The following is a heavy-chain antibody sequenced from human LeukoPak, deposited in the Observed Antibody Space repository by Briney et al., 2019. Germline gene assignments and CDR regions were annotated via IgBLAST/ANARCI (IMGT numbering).Heavy chain of an antibody. D-gene: IGHD3-3*02. V-gene: IGHV1-46*01. Sequence: ASVTVSFTRSGYSFTNIYIHWGRQAPAQGLEWMGMVKPGGGSTISAQEFQDRVNMTTDTSTRTVYMEMTGLTSDDTGIYYCARDALWGQGTQVTVSS. J-gene: IGHJ4*02. CDR1: GYSFTNIY. CDR3: ARDAL. CDR2: VKPGGGST.